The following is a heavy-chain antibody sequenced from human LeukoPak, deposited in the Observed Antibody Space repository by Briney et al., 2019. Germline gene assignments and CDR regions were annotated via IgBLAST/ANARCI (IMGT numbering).Heavy chain of an antibody. CDR1: GFTVFSDN. CDR2: VYSGDDGT. D-gene: IGHD2-21*01. Sequence: GGSLRLSCAASGFTVFSDNMSWVRQSPGKGLEWVSVVYSGDDGTNYAESVRGRFTISRDDFKNTVYPQMNSVGVEYTGVYYCGKRSRGYYDYWGQGTLVTVSS. V-gene: IGHV3-66*02. CDR3: GKRSRGYYDY. J-gene: IGHJ4*02.